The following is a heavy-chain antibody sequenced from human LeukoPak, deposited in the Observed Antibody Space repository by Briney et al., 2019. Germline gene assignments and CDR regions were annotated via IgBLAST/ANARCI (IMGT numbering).Heavy chain of an antibody. CDR1: GGSISSYY. CDR2: IYYSGST. D-gene: IGHD2-2*01. V-gene: IGHV4-59*01. Sequence: PSETLSLTCTVSGGSISSYYWGWIRQPPGKGLEWIGYIYYSGSTNYNPSLKSRVTISVDTSKNQFSLKLSSVTAADTAVYYCARDLVVPAAMPYYYYYYMDVWGKGTTVTVSS. J-gene: IGHJ6*03. CDR3: ARDLVVPAAMPYYYYYYMDV.